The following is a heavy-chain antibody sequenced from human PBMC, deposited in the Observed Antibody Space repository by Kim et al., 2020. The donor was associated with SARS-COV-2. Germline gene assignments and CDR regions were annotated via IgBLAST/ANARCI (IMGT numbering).Heavy chain of an antibody. V-gene: IGHV3-33*08. CDR3: ARDKKGKEMATMTGHY. CDR2: IWYDGSNK. CDR1: GFTFSSYG. D-gene: IGHD5-12*01. Sequence: GGSLRLSCAASGFTFSSYGMHWVRQAPGKGLEWVAVIWYDGSNKYYADSVKGRFTISRDNSKNTLYLQMNSLRAEDTAVYYCARDKKGKEMATMTGHYWGQGTLVTVSS. J-gene: IGHJ4*02.